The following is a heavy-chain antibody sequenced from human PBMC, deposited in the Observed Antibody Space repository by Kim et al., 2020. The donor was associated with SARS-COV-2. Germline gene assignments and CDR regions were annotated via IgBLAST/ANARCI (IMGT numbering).Heavy chain of an antibody. J-gene: IGHJ6*02. CDR2: IYYSGST. CDR1: GGSMSSYY. D-gene: IGHD2-2*01. V-gene: IGHV4-59*08. Sequence: SETLSLTCTVSGGSMSSYYWSWIRQPPGKGLEWIGYIYYSGSTNYNPSLKSRVTISVDTSKNQFSLKLSSVTAADTAVYYCARRGCSSTSCHRSYYYYGMDVWGQGTTVTVSS. CDR3: ARRGCSSTSCHRSYYYYGMDV.